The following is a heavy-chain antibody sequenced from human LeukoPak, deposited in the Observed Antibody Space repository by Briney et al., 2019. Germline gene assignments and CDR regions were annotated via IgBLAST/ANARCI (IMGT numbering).Heavy chain of an antibody. V-gene: IGHV3-66*01. D-gene: IGHD3-3*01. CDR1: GFTVSSNY. CDR3: AWTSFWSGYPGSAFDI. J-gene: IGHJ3*02. Sequence: PGGSLRLSCAASGFTVSSNYMSWVRQAPGKGLEWVSVIYSGGSTYYADSVKGRFTISRDNSKNTLYLQMNSLRAEDTAVYYCAWTSFWSGYPGSAFDIWGQGTMVTVSS. CDR2: IYSGGST.